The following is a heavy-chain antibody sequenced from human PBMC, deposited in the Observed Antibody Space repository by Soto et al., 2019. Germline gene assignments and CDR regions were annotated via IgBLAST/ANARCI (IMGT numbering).Heavy chain of an antibody. J-gene: IGHJ4*02. V-gene: IGHV3-23*01. Sequence: GGSLRLSCAASGFTFSSYAMSWVRQAPGKGLEWVSAISGSGGSTYYADSVKGRFTISRDNSKNTLYLQMNSLRAEDTAVYYCASMVRGVTRFDYWGQGTLVTVSS. CDR2: ISGSGGST. D-gene: IGHD3-10*01. CDR3: ASMVRGVTRFDY. CDR1: GFTFSSYA.